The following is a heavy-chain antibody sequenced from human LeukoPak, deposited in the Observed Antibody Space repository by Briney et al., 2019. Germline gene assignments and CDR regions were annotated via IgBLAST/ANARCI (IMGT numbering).Heavy chain of an antibody. CDR2: VNLQGST. J-gene: IGHJ4*02. V-gene: IGHV4-4*02. CDR3: AREGGPYRPLDY. Sequence: SGTLSLTCDVSGGSITQTNYWTWVRPPPGKGLEWIGEVNLQGSTNHNPSLMRRVAISVDTSANHVSLQLTSVTAADTAVYYCAREGGPYRPLDYSGQGTLVTVSS. CDR1: GGSITQTNY.